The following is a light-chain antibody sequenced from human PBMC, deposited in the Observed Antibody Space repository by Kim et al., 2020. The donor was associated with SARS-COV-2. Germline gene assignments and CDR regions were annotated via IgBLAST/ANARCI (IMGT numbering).Light chain of an antibody. V-gene: IGLV3-19*01. CDR2: GKN. CDR3: NSRDSSGNHWV. Sequence: SSELTQDPAVSVALGQTVRITCQGDSLRSYYASWYQQKPGQAPVLVIYGKNNRPSGIPDRFSGSSPGNTASSTITGAQAEDEADYYCNSRDSSGNHWVFG. CDR1: SLRSYY. J-gene: IGLJ3*02.